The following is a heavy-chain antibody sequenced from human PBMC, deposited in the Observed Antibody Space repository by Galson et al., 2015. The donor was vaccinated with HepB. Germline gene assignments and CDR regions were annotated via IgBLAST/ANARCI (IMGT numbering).Heavy chain of an antibody. CDR1: GFTFSGPA. Sequence: SLRLSCAASGFTFSGPAIHWVRQTSGQGLEWVGRIRSKASNYATAYAASLKGRVTISSDDSKDTAYLHMKSLKPEDTAGYYCARLGDLSGYSSSWGQGTLVTVSS. J-gene: IGHJ4*02. V-gene: IGHV3-73*01. CDR2: IRSKASNYAT. CDR3: ARLGDLSGYSSS. D-gene: IGHD6-13*01.